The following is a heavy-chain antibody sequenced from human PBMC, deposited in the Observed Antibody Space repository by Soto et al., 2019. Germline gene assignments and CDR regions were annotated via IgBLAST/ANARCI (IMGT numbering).Heavy chain of an antibody. V-gene: IGHV3-7*01. D-gene: IGHD3-22*01. J-gene: IGHJ4*02. CDR1: GFTFSSYW. Sequence: PGGSLRLSCAASGFTFSSYWMSWVRQAPGKGLEWVANIKQDGSEKYYVDSVKGRFTISRDNAKNSLYLQMNSLRAEDTAVYYCARDLGSSGYEPPDYWGQGTLVTVSS. CDR3: ARDLGSSGYEPPDY. CDR2: IKQDGSEK.